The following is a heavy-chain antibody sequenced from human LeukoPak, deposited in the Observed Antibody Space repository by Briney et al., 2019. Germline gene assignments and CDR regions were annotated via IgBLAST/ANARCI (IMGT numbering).Heavy chain of an antibody. CDR1: GFTFSSYG. CDR3: AREMVRGVRIVYYYGMDV. V-gene: IGHV3-33*01. Sequence: GGSLRLSCAASGFTFSSYGMPWVRQAPGKGLEWVAVIRYDGSNKYYADSVKGRFTISRDNSKNTLYLQMNSLRAEDTAVYYCAREMVRGVRIVYYYGMDVWGQGTTVTVSS. CDR2: IRYDGSNK. J-gene: IGHJ6*02. D-gene: IGHD3-10*01.